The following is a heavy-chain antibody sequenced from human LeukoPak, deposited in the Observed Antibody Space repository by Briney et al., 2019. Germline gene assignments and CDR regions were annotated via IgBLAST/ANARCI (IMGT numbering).Heavy chain of an antibody. D-gene: IGHD5-24*01. Sequence: GGSLRLSCAASGFTVSSNYMSWVRQAPGKGLEWVSVIYSGGSTYYADSVKGRFTISRDNSKNTLYLQMNSLRAEDTAVYYCARGLEMATPRGYWGQETLVTVSS. V-gene: IGHV3-53*01. CDR2: IYSGGST. CDR3: ARGLEMATPRGY. J-gene: IGHJ4*02. CDR1: GFTVSSNY.